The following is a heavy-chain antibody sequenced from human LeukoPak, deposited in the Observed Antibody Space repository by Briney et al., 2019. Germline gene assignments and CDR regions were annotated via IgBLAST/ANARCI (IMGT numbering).Heavy chain of an antibody. CDR1: GFTFSNYN. CDR3: AKDSVTKYDFWSGPTYFVDY. CDR2: ISGSGGST. J-gene: IGHJ4*02. Sequence: GGSLRLSCAGSGFTFSNYNMNWVRQAPGKGLEWVSAISGSGGSTYYADSVKGRFTISRDNSKNTLYLQMNSLRAEDTAVYYCAKDSVTKYDFWSGPTYFVDYWGQGTLVTVSS. V-gene: IGHV3-23*01. D-gene: IGHD3-3*01.